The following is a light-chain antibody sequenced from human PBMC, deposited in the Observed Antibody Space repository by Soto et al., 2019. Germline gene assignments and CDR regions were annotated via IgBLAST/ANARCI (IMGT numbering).Light chain of an antibody. V-gene: IGKV1-5*03. Sequence: DIQMTQSPSTLSASIGDRVTITCRASQNIGSWLAWYQQKPGKAPNRLIYKASNLEGGVPSRFSGSGTAAEFTLTISSLQPDDFATYYCQQFNSYPFTVGPGTTVDIK. CDR3: QQFNSYPFT. CDR2: KAS. CDR1: QNIGSW. J-gene: IGKJ3*01.